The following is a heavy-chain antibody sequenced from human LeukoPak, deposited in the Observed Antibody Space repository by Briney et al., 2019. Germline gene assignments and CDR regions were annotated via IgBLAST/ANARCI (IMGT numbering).Heavy chain of an antibody. Sequence: VASVKVSCKASGYTFTSYDINWVRQATGQGLEWMEWMNPNSGNTGYAQKFQGRVTITRNTSISTAYMELSSLRSEDTAVYYCARGHPRYSSGYYPDAFDIWGQGTMVTVSS. V-gene: IGHV1-8*03. CDR1: GYTFTSYD. D-gene: IGHD3-22*01. J-gene: IGHJ3*02. CDR2: MNPNSGNT. CDR3: ARGHPRYSSGYYPDAFDI.